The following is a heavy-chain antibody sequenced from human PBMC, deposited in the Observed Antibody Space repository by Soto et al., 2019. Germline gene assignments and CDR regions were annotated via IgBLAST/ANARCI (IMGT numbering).Heavy chain of an antibody. Sequence: PXETLSLTCTVSGCSISSYYWSWIRQPPGKGLDWIGYIYYSGSTNYNPSLKSRVTISVDTSKNQFSLKLSSVTAADTAVYYCARAPPDGWFDHWGQGTLVTVSS. CDR3: ARAPPDGWFDH. J-gene: IGHJ5*02. CDR1: GCSISSYY. CDR2: IYYSGST. V-gene: IGHV4-59*01.